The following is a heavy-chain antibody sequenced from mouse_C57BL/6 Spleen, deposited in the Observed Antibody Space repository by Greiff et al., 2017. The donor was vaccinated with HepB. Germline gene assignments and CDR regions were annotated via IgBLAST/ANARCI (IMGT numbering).Heavy chain of an antibody. J-gene: IGHJ2*01. D-gene: IGHD1-1*01. V-gene: IGHV1-64*01. CDR3: AREGSSRGDY. CDR2: IHPNSGST. CDR1: GYTFTSYW. Sequence: QVQLQQSGAELVKPGASVKLSCKASGYTFTSYWMHWVKQRPGQGLEWIGMIHPNSGSTNYNEKFKSKATLTVDKSSSTAYMQLSSLTSEDSAVYYCAREGSSRGDYWGQGTTLTVSS.